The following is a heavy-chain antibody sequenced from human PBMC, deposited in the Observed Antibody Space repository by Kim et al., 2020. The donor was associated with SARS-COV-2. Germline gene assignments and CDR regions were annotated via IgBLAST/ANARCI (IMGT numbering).Heavy chain of an antibody. Sequence: GGSLRLSCVASGFTFTTYAMNWVRQAPGKGLEWVSGISGGGGSTYYADSVKGRFTISRDSSKNTLYLQMNSLRVEDTAVYYCAKEFRVDTHTTGGAFFDSWGQGTLVTVSS. CDR2: ISGGGGST. J-gene: IGHJ5*01. V-gene: IGHV3-23*01. D-gene: IGHD5-18*01. CDR1: GFTFTTYA. CDR3: AKEFRVDTHTTGGAFFDS.